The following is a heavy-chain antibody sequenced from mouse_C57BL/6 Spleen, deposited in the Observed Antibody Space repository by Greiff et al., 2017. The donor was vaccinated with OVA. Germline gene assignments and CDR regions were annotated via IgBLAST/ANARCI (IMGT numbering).Heavy chain of an antibody. D-gene: IGHD2-3*01. CDR2: IYPSDSET. J-gene: IGHJ4*01. CDR3: ARSDGYYMDY. CDR1: GYTFTSYW. Sequence: LVESGAELVRPGSSVKLSCKASGYTFTSYWMDWVKQRPGQGLEWIGNIYPSDSETHYNQKFKDKATLTVDKSSSTAYMQLSSLTSEDSAVYYCARSDGYYMDYWGQGTSVTVSS. V-gene: IGHV1-61*01.